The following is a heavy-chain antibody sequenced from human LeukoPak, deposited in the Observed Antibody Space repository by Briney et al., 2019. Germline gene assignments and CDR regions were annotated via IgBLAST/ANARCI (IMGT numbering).Heavy chain of an antibody. Sequence: SGTLSLTCTASGGSISSYYLSWIRQPPGKGLEWIGDIYYSGSSNYNPSLKSRVTISVDTYNNQFSLMLRSVTAADAAAYYYAGSRRGSGWYYYWGQGTLVTVSS. J-gene: IGHJ4*02. CDR3: AGSRRGSGWYYY. V-gene: IGHV4-59*08. D-gene: IGHD6-19*01. CDR1: GGSISSYY. CDR2: IYYSGSS.